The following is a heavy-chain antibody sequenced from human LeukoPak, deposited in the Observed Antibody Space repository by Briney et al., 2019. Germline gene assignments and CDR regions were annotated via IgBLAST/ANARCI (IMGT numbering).Heavy chain of an antibody. CDR3: ARDERITMVRGKPRYYYYMDV. Sequence: PGGSLRLSCAASGFTFSSYSMNWVRQAPGKGLEWVSSISSSSSYIYYADSVKGRFTISRDNAKNSLYLQMNSLRAEDTAVYYCARDERITMVRGKPRYYYYMDVWGKGTTVTVSS. J-gene: IGHJ6*03. CDR1: GFTFSSYS. D-gene: IGHD3-10*01. CDR2: ISSSSSYI. V-gene: IGHV3-21*01.